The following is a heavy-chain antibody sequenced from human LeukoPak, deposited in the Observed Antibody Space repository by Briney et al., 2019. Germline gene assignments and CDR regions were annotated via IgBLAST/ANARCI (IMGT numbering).Heavy chain of an antibody. D-gene: IGHD3-22*01. CDR3: ARLREYRTYYYDSSGYYPFDY. J-gene: IGHJ4*02. CDR1: GGSISSSSYY. V-gene: IGHV4-39*01. Sequence: KPSETLSLTCTVSGGSISSSSYYWGWIRQPPGKGLEWIGGVYDSVSTYYNPSRKSRLTTSVDTSKHQFSLKLSSVTAADTAVYYCARLREYRTYYYDSSGYYPFDYWGQGTLVTVSS. CDR2: VYDSVST.